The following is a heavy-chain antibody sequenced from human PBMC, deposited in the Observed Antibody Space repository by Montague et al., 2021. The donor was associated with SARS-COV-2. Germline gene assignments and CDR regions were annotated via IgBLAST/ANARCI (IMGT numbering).Heavy chain of an antibody. CDR1: GFSLSTSGMC. V-gene: IGHV2-70*01. Sequence: PALVKPTQTLTLTCTLSGFSLSTSGMCVSWIRQPPGKALEWLALIDWDGDKYYSTSLKTRLTISKDTSKNQVVLTMTNMDPVDTATYYCARMPVSLWFGELGYYGMDVWGQGTTVTVS. CDR2: IDWDGDK. J-gene: IGHJ6*02. D-gene: IGHD3-10*01. CDR3: ARMPVSLWFGELGYYGMDV.